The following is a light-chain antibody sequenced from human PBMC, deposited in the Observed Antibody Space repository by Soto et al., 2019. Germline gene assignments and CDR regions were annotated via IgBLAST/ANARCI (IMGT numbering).Light chain of an antibody. Sequence: EIVLTQSPGTLSLSPGERATLSCRASQSVSSSYLAWYQQKPGQAPRLLIYGASSRATGIPDRFSGSGSGTDYTLTISRLEREDIALYSCPQHGSSPQRTCGGGTRVEI. CDR1: QSVSSSY. V-gene: IGKV3-20*01. CDR2: GAS. CDR3: PQHGSSPQRT. J-gene: IGKJ4*01.